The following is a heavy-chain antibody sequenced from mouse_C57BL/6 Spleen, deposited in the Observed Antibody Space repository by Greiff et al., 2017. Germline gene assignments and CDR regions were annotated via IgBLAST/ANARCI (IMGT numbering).Heavy chain of an antibody. CDR1: GFNIKDYY. CDR3: TTISTVVATKAY. Sequence: EVQLQQSGAELVRPGASVKLSCTASGFNIKDYYMHWVKQRPEQGLEWIGRIDPEDGDTEYAPKFQGKATMTADTSSNSAYLQLSSLTSEDTAVYSCTTISTVVATKAYWGQGTLVTVSA. D-gene: IGHD1-1*01. CDR2: IDPEDGDT. J-gene: IGHJ3*01. V-gene: IGHV14-1*01.